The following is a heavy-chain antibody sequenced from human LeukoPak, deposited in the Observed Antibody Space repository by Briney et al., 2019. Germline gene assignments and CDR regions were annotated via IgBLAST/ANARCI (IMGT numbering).Heavy chain of an antibody. V-gene: IGHV3-43D*03. CDR2: ISWDGGST. Sequence: GGSLRLSCAASGFTFGDYAMHWIRQAPGKGLELVSLISWDGGSTYYADSVKGRFTISRDNSKNTLYLQMNSLRAEDTALYYCAKDGSSTSCYLCDFWSGYYDYWGQGTLVTVSS. D-gene: IGHD3-3*01. J-gene: IGHJ4*02. CDR3: AKDGSSTSCYLCDFWSGYYDY. CDR1: GFTFGDYA.